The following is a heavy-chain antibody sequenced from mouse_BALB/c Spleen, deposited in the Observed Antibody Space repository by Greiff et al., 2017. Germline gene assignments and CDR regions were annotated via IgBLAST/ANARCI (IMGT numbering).Heavy chain of an antibody. J-gene: IGHJ4*01. D-gene: IGHD1-1*02. V-gene: IGHV1-87*01. CDR2: IYPGDGDT. CDR1: GYTFTSYW. CDR3: AKYGDYAMDY. Sequence: QVQLQQSGAELARPGASVKLSCKASGYTFTSYWMQWVKQRPGQGLEWIGAIYPGDGDTRYTQKFKGKATLTADTSSSTAYMQLSSLTSEDSAIYYCAKYGDYAMDYWGQGTSVTVSS.